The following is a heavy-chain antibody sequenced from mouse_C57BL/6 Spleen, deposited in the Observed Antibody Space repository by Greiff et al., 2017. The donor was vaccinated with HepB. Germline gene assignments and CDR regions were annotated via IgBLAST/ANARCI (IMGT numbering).Heavy chain of an antibody. J-gene: IGHJ1*03. D-gene: IGHD1-1*01. V-gene: IGHV1-59*01. CDR1: GYTFTSYW. Sequence: QVQLQQPGAELVRPGPSVKLSCKASGYTFTSYWMHWVKQRPGQGLEWIGVIDPSDSYTNYNQKFKGKATLTVDTSSSTAYMQLSSLTSEDSAVYYCAKSPHYYGSSYGYFDVWGTGTTVTVSS. CDR3: AKSPHYYGSSYGYFDV. CDR2: IDPSDSYT.